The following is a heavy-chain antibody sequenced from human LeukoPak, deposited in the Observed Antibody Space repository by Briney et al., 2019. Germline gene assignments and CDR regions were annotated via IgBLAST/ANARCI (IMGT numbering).Heavy chain of an antibody. D-gene: IGHD1-20*01. CDR3: ARKDITGPKPAFDI. Sequence: ASVKVSCKASGYTFTNYGISWVRQAPGQGLEWMGWISAYNGYTDYAQKLQFRVTMTTDTSTSTAYMELRSLRSEDTAVYYCARKDITGPKPAFDIWGQGTMVTVSS. V-gene: IGHV1-18*01. CDR1: GYTFTNYG. J-gene: IGHJ3*02. CDR2: ISAYNGYT.